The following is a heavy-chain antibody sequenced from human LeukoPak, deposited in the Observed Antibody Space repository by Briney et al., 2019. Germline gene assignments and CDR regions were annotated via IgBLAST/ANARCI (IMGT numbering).Heavy chain of an antibody. J-gene: IGHJ3*02. Sequence: SETLSLTCTVSGGSISSASYYWRWIRQPAGKGLEWIGRIYTSGSTNYNPSLKSRVTISVDTSKNQFSLKLSSVTAADTAVYYCAGPGIAVGYDAFDIWGQGTMVTVSS. CDR1: GGSISSASYY. CDR3: AGPGIAVGYDAFDI. V-gene: IGHV4-61*02. D-gene: IGHD6-19*01. CDR2: IYTSGST.